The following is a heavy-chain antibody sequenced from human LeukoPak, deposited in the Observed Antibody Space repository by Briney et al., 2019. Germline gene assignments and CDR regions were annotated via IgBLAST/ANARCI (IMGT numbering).Heavy chain of an antibody. V-gene: IGHV4-39*07. CDR1: GGSISTRNYS. CDR2: IFDSGST. D-gene: IGHD3-9*01. Sequence: SHTLSLPGTVSGGSISTRNYSSSWIRQPPGKTLEWIGNIFDSGSTYYSPSLKSRVTISLDTSRNQFSLKLSSVTAADTAFFFQAEDGIRDSAPLDYWGQGTLVTVSS. J-gene: IGHJ4*02. CDR3: AEDGIRDSAPLDY.